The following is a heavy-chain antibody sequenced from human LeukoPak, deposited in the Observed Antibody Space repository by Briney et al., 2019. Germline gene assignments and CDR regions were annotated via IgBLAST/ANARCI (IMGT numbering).Heavy chain of an antibody. CDR3: ARDGGLDSGYLDY. Sequence: GGSLRLSCAASGFTFSSYGMHWVRQAPGKGLEWVAVISYDGSNKYYADSVKGRFTISRDNSKNTLYLQMNSLRAEDTAVYYCARDGGLDSGYLDYWGQGTLVTVSS. V-gene: IGHV3-30*03. CDR2: ISYDGSNK. CDR1: GFTFSSYG. J-gene: IGHJ4*02. D-gene: IGHD1-26*01.